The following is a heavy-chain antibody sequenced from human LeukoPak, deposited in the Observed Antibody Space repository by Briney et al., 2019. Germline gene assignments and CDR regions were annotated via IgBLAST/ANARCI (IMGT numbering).Heavy chain of an antibody. V-gene: IGHV4-34*01. D-gene: IGHD3-22*01. CDR1: GGSFSGYY. J-gene: IGHJ4*02. Sequence: SETLSLTCAVYGGSFSGYYWSWIRQPPGKGLEWIGEINRSGSTNYNPSLKSRVTISVDTSKNQFSLKLSSVTAADTAVYYCARVTRADYYDSSGYYDYWGQGTLVTVSS. CDR3: ARVTRADYYDSSGYYDY. CDR2: INRSGST.